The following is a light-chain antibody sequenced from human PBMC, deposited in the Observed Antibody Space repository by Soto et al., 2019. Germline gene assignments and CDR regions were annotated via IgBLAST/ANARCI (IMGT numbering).Light chain of an antibody. CDR1: ENVGTN. V-gene: IGKV3D-15*01. J-gene: IGKJ4*01. CDR3: QQYNNRRIS. Sequence: IVMTQSPATLSVSPGEGVTLSCRASENVGTNLAWYQQKPGQAPRLLIYCSSTRATGIPATFSGSGSETELSLPISSLQSQEDAIYYCQQYNNRRISFGRGTKVEIK. CDR2: CSS.